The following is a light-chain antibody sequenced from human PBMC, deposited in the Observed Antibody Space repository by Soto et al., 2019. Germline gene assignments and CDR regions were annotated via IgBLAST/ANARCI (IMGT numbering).Light chain of an antibody. J-gene: IGKJ1*01. CDR1: QSISSY. Sequence: DIQMTQSPSSLSASVGDRVTITCRASQSISSYLNWYQQKPGKAPKLLIYAASSFQSGVPSRFSGSGSGTDFTPTISSLQPQDFATYYCQQRYNTLRTFGQGTKLEIK. CDR2: AAS. V-gene: IGKV1-39*01. CDR3: QQRYNTLRT.